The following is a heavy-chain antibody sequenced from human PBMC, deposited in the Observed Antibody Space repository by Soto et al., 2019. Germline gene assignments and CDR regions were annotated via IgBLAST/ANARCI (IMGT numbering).Heavy chain of an antibody. D-gene: IGHD3-10*01. V-gene: IGHV4-39*01. CDR2: IYYSGST. CDR3: ARSSEKVRGINWFDA. Sequence: TSVTQSLTWAVAGGTTSSGCYYWGWLSQPPGKGLEWIGSIYYSGSTYYNPSLKSRVTISVDTSKNQFSLKLSAVTAADTAVYYCARSSEKVRGINWFDAWGQGTLVTVSS. CDR1: GGTTSSGCYY. J-gene: IGHJ5*02.